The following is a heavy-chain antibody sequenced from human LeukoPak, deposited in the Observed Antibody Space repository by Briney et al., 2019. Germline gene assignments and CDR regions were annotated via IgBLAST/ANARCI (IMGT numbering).Heavy chain of an antibody. CDR3: AKRYCSSTSCHKRDNWFDP. Sequence: GGSLRLSCAASGFTFSSYAMSWVRQAPGKGLEWVSAISGSGGSTYYADSVKGRFTISRDNSKNTLYLQMNSLRAEDTAVYYCAKRYCSSTSCHKRDNWFDPWGQGTLVTVSS. CDR2: ISGSGGST. V-gene: IGHV3-23*01. J-gene: IGHJ5*02. D-gene: IGHD2-2*01. CDR1: GFTFSSYA.